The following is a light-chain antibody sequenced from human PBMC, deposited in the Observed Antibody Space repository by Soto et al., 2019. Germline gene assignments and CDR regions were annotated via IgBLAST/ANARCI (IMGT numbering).Light chain of an antibody. Sequence: EIVLAQSPGTLSLSPGERATLSCRASQTISSRYLTWHQQKSGQVPRLLIYGASSRATGIPDRFSGSGSGTDFTLTISRLEPEDVAVYYCHHSGNSHGTFGQGTKVEIK. V-gene: IGKV3-20*01. CDR3: HHSGNSHGT. CDR1: QTISSRY. J-gene: IGKJ1*01. CDR2: GAS.